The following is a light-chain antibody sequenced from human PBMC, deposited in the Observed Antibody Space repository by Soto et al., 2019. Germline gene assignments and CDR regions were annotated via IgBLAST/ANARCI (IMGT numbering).Light chain of an antibody. CDR2: LAS. J-gene: IGKJ2*01. Sequence: DIQMTQSPSSLSASVGDRVTITCRASQTISTFLNWYRQGPGEAPKLLIYLASNLHTGVPSRFSGSGSGTDFTLTISILQPEDFATYFCQQTSSVPRTFGQGTKLDIK. CDR3: QQTSSVPRT. V-gene: IGKV1-39*01. CDR1: QTISTF.